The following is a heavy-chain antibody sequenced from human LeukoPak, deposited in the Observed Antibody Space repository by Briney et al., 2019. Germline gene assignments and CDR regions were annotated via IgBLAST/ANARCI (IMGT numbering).Heavy chain of an antibody. D-gene: IGHD3-10*01. Sequence: SETLSLTCTVSGGSISSSSYYWGWIRQPPGKGLEWIGSIYYSGSTYYNPSLKSRVTISVDTSKNQFSLTLSSVTAADTAVYYCARHQTGLLYYGSGSHTAAFNLWGQGTRVTVSS. CDR2: IYYSGST. J-gene: IGHJ3*01. CDR1: GGSISSSSYY. CDR3: ARHQTGLLYYGSGSHTAAFNL. V-gene: IGHV4-39*01.